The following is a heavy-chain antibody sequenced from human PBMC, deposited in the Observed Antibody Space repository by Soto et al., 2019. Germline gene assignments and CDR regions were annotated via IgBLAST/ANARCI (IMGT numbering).Heavy chain of an antibody. Sequence: QVQLVESGGGEVQPGRSLRLSCAASGFTFSAYALHWVRQAPGTGLEWVATVSYGDSNKYYAASVKGRFTISRDNSKKTVFMQMDSLKVEDTAIYYCARSGFYGAGILYFYGVDVWGQGTTVTVSS. D-gene: IGHD3-3*01. CDR2: VSYGDSNK. CDR1: GFTFSAYA. V-gene: IGHV3-30-3*01. CDR3: ARSGFYGAGILYFYGVDV. J-gene: IGHJ6*02.